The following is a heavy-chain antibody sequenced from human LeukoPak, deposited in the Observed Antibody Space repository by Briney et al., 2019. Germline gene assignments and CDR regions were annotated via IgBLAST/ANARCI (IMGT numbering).Heavy chain of an antibody. D-gene: IGHD3-22*01. CDR3: ARTLGDSSGYYDYYYYMDV. Sequence: GASVKVSCKASGYTFTSYDINWVRQATGQGLEWMGWMNPNSGNTGYAQKFQGRVTMTRNTSISTAYMGLSSLRSEDTAVYYCARTLGDSSGYYDYYYYMDVWGKGTTVTVSS. CDR1: GYTFTSYD. CDR2: MNPNSGNT. J-gene: IGHJ6*03. V-gene: IGHV1-8*01.